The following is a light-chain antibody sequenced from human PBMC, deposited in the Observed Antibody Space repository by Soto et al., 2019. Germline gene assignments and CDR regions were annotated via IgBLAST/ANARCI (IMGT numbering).Light chain of an antibody. CDR1: QSISSW. CDR3: QQYNSHWT. J-gene: IGKJ1*01. CDR2: KAS. V-gene: IGKV1-5*03. Sequence: DIQMTQSPSTLSASVGDRVTITCRASQSISSWLAWYQQKPGKAPKLLIYKASSLESGVPSSLSGSASGTEFPLTISRMQPDDSATYYCQQYNSHWTFGHGTQVDIK.